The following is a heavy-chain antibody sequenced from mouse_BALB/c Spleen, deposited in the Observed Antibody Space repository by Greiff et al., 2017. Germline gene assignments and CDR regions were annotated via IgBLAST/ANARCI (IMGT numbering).Heavy chain of an antibody. CDR2: ISYDGSN. CDR3: ARGDIYDGYYAAWFAY. V-gene: IGHV3-6*02. D-gene: IGHD2-3*01. CDR1: GYSITSGYY. J-gene: IGHJ3*01. Sequence: EVQVVESGPGLVKPSQSLSLTCSVTGYSITSGYYWNWIRQFPGNKLEWMGYISYDGSNNYNPSLKNRISITRDTSKNQFFLKLNSVTTEDTATYYCARGDIYDGYYAAWFAYWGQGTLVTVSA.